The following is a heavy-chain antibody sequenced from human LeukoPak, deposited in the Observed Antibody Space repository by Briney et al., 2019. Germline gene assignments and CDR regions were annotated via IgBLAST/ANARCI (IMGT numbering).Heavy chain of an antibody. Sequence: KASETLSLTCTVSGGSISSYYWSWIRQPPGKGLEWIGSIYYSGSTNYNPSLKSRVTISVDTSKNQFSLKLSSVTAADTAVYYCARGRLFIDYWGQGTLVTVSS. CDR3: ARGRLFIDY. J-gene: IGHJ4*02. CDR1: GGSISSYY. V-gene: IGHV4-59*01. CDR2: IYYSGST.